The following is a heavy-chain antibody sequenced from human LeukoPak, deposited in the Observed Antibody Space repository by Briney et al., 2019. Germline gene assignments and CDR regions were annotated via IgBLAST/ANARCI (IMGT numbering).Heavy chain of an antibody. CDR1: GYPFTTYE. D-gene: IGHD1-14*01. J-gene: IGHJ5*02. V-gene: IGHV1-8*01. Sequence: ASVKVSCKTSGYPFTTYEINWVRQAAGQGLEWMGWVHPNAGNTAYAQRFQGRVTMTRDTSISTAYMELSSLTSNDTAVYFCARGPRNDPWGQGTLVTVSS. CDR3: ARGPRNDP. CDR2: VHPNAGNT.